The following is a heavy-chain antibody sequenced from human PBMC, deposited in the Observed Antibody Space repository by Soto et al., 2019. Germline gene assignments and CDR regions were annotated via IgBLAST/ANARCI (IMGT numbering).Heavy chain of an antibody. CDR2: MYHGGTT. J-gene: IGHJ5*02. CDR1: CVSISSSICY. Sequence: VSCVSISSSICYFCWMLQTQGRGLEWIASMYHGGTTYSNPSLKSRVTISVDTSKNQFSLRLTSVTAADAAVYYCERRGVREAAKNWFEPWGQGNPVTVSS. D-gene: IGHD3-3*01. CDR3: ERRGVREAAKNWFEP. V-gene: IGHV4-39*01.